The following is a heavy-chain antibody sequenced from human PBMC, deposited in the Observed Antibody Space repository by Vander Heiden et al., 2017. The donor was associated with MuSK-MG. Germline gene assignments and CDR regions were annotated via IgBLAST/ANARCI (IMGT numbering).Heavy chain of an antibody. CDR3: AREGGDIVATFPSPFDY. CDR2: IYTSGST. Sequence: QVQLQESGPGLVKPSETLSLTCTVSGGSLSSYYWSWIRQPAGKGLEWIGRIYTSGSTNYNPSLKSRVTMSVDTSKNQFSLKLSSVTAADTAVYYCAREGGDIVATFPSPFDYWGQGTLVTVSS. CDR1: GGSLSSYY. J-gene: IGHJ4*02. V-gene: IGHV4-4*07. D-gene: IGHD5-12*01.